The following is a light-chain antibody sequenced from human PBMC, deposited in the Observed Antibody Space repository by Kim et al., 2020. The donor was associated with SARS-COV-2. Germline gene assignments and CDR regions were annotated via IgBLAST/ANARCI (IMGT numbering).Light chain of an antibody. J-gene: IGLJ1*01. Sequence: GHSITISCSASNNGIGGYEYVSWYQQHPGKVPKLLIYDVTHRPSGVSNRFSGSKSGSTASLTISGLQAEDEADYYCNSYTSRSTYVFGTGTKVTVL. V-gene: IGLV2-14*03. CDR2: DVT. CDR3: NSYTSRSTYV. CDR1: NNGIGGYEY.